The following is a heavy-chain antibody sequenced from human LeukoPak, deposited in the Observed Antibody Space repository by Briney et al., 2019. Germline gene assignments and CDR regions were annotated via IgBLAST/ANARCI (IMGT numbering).Heavy chain of an antibody. J-gene: IGHJ6*02. Sequence: AGGSLRLSCAASGFTFSDYYINWIRQAPEKGLEWVSHISSSGRLMQYADSVKGRFTITRDNAQNFMSLQMNSLKPEDTAVYYCARDTNNGLDVWGRGTTVTVSS. CDR2: ISSSGRLM. V-gene: IGHV3-11*01. CDR1: GFTFSDYY. CDR3: ARDTNNGLDV. D-gene: IGHD1-14*01.